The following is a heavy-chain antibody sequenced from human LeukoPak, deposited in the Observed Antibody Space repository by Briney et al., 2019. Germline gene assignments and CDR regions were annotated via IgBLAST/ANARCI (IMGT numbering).Heavy chain of an antibody. CDR3: ATSQIWVYDYVRGSPQPTFDN. D-gene: IGHD3-16*01. CDR2: IYTSGST. CDR1: GGSISSYY. Sequence: SETLSLTCTVSGGSISSYYWSWIRQPAGKGLEWIGRIYTSGSTNYNPSLKSRVTISIDTPKRQFSLKVSSVTAADTAVYYCATSQIWVYDYVRGSPQPTFDNWGQGTLVTVSS. J-gene: IGHJ4*02. V-gene: IGHV4-4*07.